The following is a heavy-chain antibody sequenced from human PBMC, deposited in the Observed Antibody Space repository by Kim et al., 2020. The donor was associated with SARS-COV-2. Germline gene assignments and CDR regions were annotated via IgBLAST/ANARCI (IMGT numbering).Heavy chain of an antibody. CDR3: AKPFLWLGDLDGMDV. D-gene: IGHD3-10*01. Sequence: DTVKVRFTIATDNSKDTLYLRMNSLEAEDTAVYYCAKPFLWLGDLDGMDVWGQGTTVTVSS. J-gene: IGHJ6*02. V-gene: IGHV3-23*01.